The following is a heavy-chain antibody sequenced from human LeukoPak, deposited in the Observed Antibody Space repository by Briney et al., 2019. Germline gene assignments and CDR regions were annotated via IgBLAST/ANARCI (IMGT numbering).Heavy chain of an antibody. Sequence: QPGGSLRLSCAASGFTFSSYAMSWVRQAPVKGLEWVSAISGSGGSTYYADSVKGRFTISRDNSKNTLYLQMNSLRAEDTAVYYCGGSHYYYYGMDVWGQGTTVTVSS. D-gene: IGHD3-10*01. CDR2: ISGSGGST. CDR1: GFTFSSYA. V-gene: IGHV3-23*01. J-gene: IGHJ6*02. CDR3: GGSHYYYYGMDV.